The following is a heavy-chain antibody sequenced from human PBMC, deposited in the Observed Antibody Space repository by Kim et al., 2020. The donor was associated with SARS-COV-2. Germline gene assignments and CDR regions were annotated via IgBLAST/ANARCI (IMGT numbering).Heavy chain of an antibody. CDR2: ISAYNGNT. J-gene: IGHJ6*02. V-gene: IGHV1-18*01. D-gene: IGHD3-9*01. CDR3: ARDPDLIDILTGSSDMDV. CDR1: GYTFTSYG. Sequence: ASVKVSCKASGYTFTSYGISWVRQAPGQGLEWMGWISAYNGNTNYAQKLQGRVTMTTDTSTSTAYMELRSLRSDDTTVYYCARDPDLIDILTGSSDMDVWGQGTTVTVSS.